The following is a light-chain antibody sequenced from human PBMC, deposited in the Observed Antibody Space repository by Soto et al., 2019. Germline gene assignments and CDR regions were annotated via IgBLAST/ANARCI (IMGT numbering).Light chain of an antibody. V-gene: IGLV2-14*01. CDR2: AVI. CDR3: CSYRSRDTLEV. Sequence: QSVLTQPASVSASPGQSIFISCTGTSEDIGAYDYVSWYQQHPGKAPKLILYAVINRPSGVSSRFSGSKSGNTASLNISGVQPEDEADYYCCSYRSRDTLEVFGTGTKVTVL. J-gene: IGLJ1*01. CDR1: SEDIGAYDY.